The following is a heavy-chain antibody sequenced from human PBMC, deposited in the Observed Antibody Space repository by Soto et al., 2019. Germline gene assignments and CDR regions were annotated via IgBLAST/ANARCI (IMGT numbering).Heavy chain of an antibody. Sequence: QVTLKESGPALVKPTETLTLTCTASGFSLTTGKMGVSWIRQPPGKALEWLAHIFSDNERSYSTSLQGRLTTSKDTSGSQVVLSMTSMDPVDTATYYCARMNVDSYQFYYAMDVWGQGTTVTVSS. J-gene: IGHJ6*02. CDR2: IFSDNER. V-gene: IGHV2-26*01. CDR3: ARMNVDSYQFYYAMDV. D-gene: IGHD4-17*01. CDR1: GFSLTTGKMG.